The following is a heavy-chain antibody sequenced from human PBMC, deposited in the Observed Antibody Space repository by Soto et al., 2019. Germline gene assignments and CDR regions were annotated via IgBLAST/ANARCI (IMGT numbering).Heavy chain of an antibody. J-gene: IGHJ6*02. D-gene: IGHD1-26*01. CDR1: GGSISSHY. Sequence: SETLSLTCTVSGGSISSHYWSWVRQAPGKGLEWIGHIYCRGSTTYNPSLRSRSTISVDTSNNQFSLKLNSVTTADTAVYYCARDGREASGMDVWGQGTKVTVSS. CDR2: IYCRGST. V-gene: IGHV4-59*11. CDR3: ARDGREASGMDV.